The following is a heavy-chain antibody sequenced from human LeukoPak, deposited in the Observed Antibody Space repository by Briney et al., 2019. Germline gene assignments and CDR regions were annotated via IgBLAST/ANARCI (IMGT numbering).Heavy chain of an antibody. CDR1: GFTFSSYE. CDR3: RLFYGDEDY. CDR2: ISSSGSTI. J-gene: IGHJ4*02. D-gene: IGHD4-17*01. Sequence: GGSLRLSCAASGFTFSSYEMNWVRQAPGKGLEWVSYISSSGSTIYYADSVKGRFTISRDNAKNSLYLQMNSLRAEDTAVYYYRLFYGDEDYWGQGTLVTVSS. V-gene: IGHV3-48*03.